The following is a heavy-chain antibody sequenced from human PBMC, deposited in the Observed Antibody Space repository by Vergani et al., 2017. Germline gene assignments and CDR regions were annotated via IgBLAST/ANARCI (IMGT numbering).Heavy chain of an antibody. CDR3: ARDKGNMGAVAARYFQH. Sequence: EVQLVESGGGLVKPGGSLRLSCAASGFTFSSYSMNWVRQAPGKGLEWVSSISSSSSYIYYADSVKGRFTISRDNAKNSLYLQINSLRAEDTAVYYCARDKGNMGAVAARYFQHWGQGTLVTVSS. CDR1: GFTFSSYS. CDR2: ISSSSSYI. D-gene: IGHD6-19*01. J-gene: IGHJ1*01. V-gene: IGHV3-21*01.